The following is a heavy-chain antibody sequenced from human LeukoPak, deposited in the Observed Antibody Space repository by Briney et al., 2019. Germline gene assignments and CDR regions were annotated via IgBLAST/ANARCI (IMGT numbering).Heavy chain of an antibody. CDR2: IYSGGST. CDR1: GFTVSSNY. J-gene: IGHJ2*01. D-gene: IGHD6-19*01. V-gene: IGHV3-66*01. CDR3: ARLPGIAVWWYFDL. Sequence: PGGSLRLSYAASGFTVSSNYMSWVRQAPGKGLEWVSVIYSGGSTYYADSVKGRFTISRDNSKNTLYLQMNSLRAEDTAVYYCARLPGIAVWWYFDLWGRGTLVTVSS.